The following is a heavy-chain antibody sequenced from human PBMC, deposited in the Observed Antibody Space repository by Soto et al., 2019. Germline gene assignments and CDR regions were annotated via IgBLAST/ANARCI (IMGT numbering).Heavy chain of an antibody. D-gene: IGHD1-26*01. V-gene: IGHV3-48*02. Sequence: VQLVDSGGGLVQPGVSLRLSCAASGFTFSSYTMNWVRQAPGKGLEWISYISSSSRTIYYADSVKGRFTISRDNAQNSLYLQMTSLRDEDTAVYYCARVPTRALDYWGQGTLVTVSS. CDR3: ARVPTRALDY. CDR1: GFTFSSYT. J-gene: IGHJ4*02. CDR2: ISSSSRTI.